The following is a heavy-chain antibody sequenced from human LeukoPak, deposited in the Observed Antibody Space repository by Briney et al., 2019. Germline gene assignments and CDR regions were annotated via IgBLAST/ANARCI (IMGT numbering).Heavy chain of an antibody. J-gene: IGHJ1*01. CDR3: ANGYCSGGSCYSLFQH. D-gene: IGHD2-15*01. Sequence: GRSLRLSCTASGFTFSSYGMHWVRQAPGKGLEWVAVIWYDGSNKYYADSVKGRFTISRDNSKNTLYLQMNSLRAEDTAVYYCANGYCSGGSCYSLFQHWGQGTLVTVSS. CDR1: GFTFSSYG. CDR2: IWYDGSNK. V-gene: IGHV3-33*06.